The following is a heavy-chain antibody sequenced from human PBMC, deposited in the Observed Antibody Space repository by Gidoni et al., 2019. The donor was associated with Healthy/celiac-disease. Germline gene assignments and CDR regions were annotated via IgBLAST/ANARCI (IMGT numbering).Heavy chain of an antibody. CDR1: GYSFTSYW. J-gene: IGHJ4*02. CDR3: ARHGQVLGGSYSLGY. CDR2: ISPGDADT. D-gene: IGHD1-26*01. V-gene: IGHV5-51*01. Sequence: EVQLVQSGAEVKKPGESLKISCKGSGYSFTSYWIGWVRQMPGKGLEWMGIISPGDADTRYSPSFQGKVTISADKSISTAYLQWSSLKASDTAMYYCARHGQVLGGSYSLGYWGQGTLVTVSS.